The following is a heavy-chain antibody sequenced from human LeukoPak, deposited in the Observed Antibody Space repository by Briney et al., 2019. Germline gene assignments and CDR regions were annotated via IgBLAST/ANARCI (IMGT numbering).Heavy chain of an antibody. V-gene: IGHV1-69*13. CDR1: GGTFSSYA. J-gene: IGHJ4*02. Sequence: SVKVSCKASGGTFSSYAISWVRQAPGQGLEWMGGIIPIFGTANYAQKFQGRVTITADESTSTAYMELRSLKSDDTAVYYCAREAPYSSDDYWGQGTPVTVSS. D-gene: IGHD6-25*01. CDR3: AREAPYSSDDY. CDR2: IIPIFGTA.